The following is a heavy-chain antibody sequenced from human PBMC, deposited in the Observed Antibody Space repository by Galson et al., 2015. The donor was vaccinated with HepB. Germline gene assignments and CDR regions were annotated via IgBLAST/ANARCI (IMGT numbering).Heavy chain of an antibody. CDR3: ARDLQPGGYIWAFDS. V-gene: IGHV3-30*04. J-gene: IGHJ4*02. CDR1: GFTFSSFS. CDR2: VSYDGRKE. D-gene: IGHD5-12*01. Sequence: SLRLSCAASGFTFSSFSIQWVRQAPGQGLEWVALVSYDGRKEYYADSVKGRFTISRDNSKNTVYLEMNNLRVEDSAVYYCARDLQPGGYIWAFDSWGQGTLVTVSS.